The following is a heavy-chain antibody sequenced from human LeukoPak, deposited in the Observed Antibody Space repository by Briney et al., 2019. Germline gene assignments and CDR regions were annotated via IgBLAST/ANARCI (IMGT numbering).Heavy chain of an antibody. D-gene: IGHD5-12*01. V-gene: IGHV3-30*02. CDR2: IRYDGTNK. CDR3: AKHHSRSGYDKGLLDS. CDR1: GFTFSNSG. J-gene: IGHJ4*02. Sequence: GGSLRLSCAASGFTFSNSGMHWVRQAPGKGLAWVAFIRYDGTNKYYADSVKGRFTISRDNSKNTLYLQMSSLGAEDTAVYFCAKHHSRSGYDKGLLDSWGAGTLVTVSS.